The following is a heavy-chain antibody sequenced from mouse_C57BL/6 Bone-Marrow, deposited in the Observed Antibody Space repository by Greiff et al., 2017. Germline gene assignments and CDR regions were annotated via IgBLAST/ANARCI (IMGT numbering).Heavy chain of an antibody. CDR3: ASTTTVVASDY. J-gene: IGHJ2*01. D-gene: IGHD1-1*01. V-gene: IGHV1-64*01. CDR2: IHPNSGST. Sequence: QVQLKQSGAELVKPGASVKLSCKASGYTFTSYWMHWVKQRPGQGLEWIGMIHPNSGSTNYNEKFKSKATLTVDKSSSTAYMQLSSLTSEDSAVYYCASTTTVVASDYWGQGTTLTVSS. CDR1: GYTFTSYW.